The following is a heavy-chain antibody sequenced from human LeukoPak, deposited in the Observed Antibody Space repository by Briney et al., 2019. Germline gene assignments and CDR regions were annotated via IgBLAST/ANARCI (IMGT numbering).Heavy chain of an antibody. CDR1: GFTFSSYG. Sequence: GRSLRLSCAASGFTFSSYGMHWVRQAPGKGLEWVAVISYDGSNKYYADSVKGRFTISRDNSKNTLYLQMNSLRAEDTAVYYCAKGVLYVGLRSPLDFWGLGTLVTVSS. CDR2: ISYDGSNK. J-gene: IGHJ4*02. CDR3: AKGVLYVGLRSPLDF. D-gene: IGHD2-8*01. V-gene: IGHV3-30*18.